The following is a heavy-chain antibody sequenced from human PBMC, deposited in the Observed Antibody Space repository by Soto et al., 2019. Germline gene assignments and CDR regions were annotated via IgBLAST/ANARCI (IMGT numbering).Heavy chain of an antibody. J-gene: IGHJ5*02. CDR1: GYTFTSYA. V-gene: IGHV1-3*01. D-gene: IGHD3-22*01. CDR3: AACSGYYWGWFDP. Sequence: ASVKVSCKASGYTFTSYAMHWVRQAPGQRLEWMGWINAGNGNTKYSQKFQGRVTITRDTSASTAYMELSGLRSEDTAVFYCAACSGYYWGWFDPWGQGTLVTVSS. CDR2: INAGNGNT.